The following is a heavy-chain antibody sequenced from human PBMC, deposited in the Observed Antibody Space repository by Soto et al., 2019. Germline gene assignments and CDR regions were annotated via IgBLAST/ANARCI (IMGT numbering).Heavy chain of an antibody. V-gene: IGHV1-24*01. Sequence: ASVKVSCKVSGYTLTELSMHWVRQAPGKGLEWMGGFDPEDGETIYAQKFQGRVTMTEDTSTDTAYMELSSLRSEDAAVYYCAKDRVNSSNWYVFSDYWGQGTLVTVSS. J-gene: IGHJ4*02. CDR1: GYTLTELS. D-gene: IGHD6-13*01. CDR3: AKDRVNSSNWYVFSDY. CDR2: FDPEDGET.